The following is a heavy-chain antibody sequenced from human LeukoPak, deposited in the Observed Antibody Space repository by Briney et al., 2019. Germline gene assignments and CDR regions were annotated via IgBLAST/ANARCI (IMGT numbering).Heavy chain of an antibody. J-gene: IGHJ3*02. V-gene: IGHV4-59*01. D-gene: IGHD3-10*01. CDR3: ASPGLGPGDDGRAFDI. CDR2: IYYSGST. Sequence: SGTLSLTCTVSGGSISTYFWTWIRQPPGKGLEWIGNIYYSGSTNYRPSLKSRATISVDTSRNQFSLRLSSVTAADTAVYYCASPGLGPGDDGRAFDIWGQGTMVTVSS. CDR1: GGSISTYF.